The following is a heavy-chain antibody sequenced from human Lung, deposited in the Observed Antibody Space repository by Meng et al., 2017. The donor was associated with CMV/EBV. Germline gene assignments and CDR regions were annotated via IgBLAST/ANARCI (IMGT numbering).Heavy chain of an antibody. CDR1: GFTFSTYD. CDR3: ARARSPTHIDY. V-gene: IGHV3-13*01. J-gene: IGHJ4*02. Sequence: GESLKISCPASGFTFSTYDFHWVRQPTGKGLEWVSSIGTVGDTYSIGSVKGRFIISREDAKNSVYLQMDGLRDGDTGLYYCARARSPTHIDYWGQGALVTVSS. CDR2: IGTVGDT.